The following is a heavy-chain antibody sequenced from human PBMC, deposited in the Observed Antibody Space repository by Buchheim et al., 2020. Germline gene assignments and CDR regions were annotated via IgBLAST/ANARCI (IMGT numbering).Heavy chain of an antibody. CDR3: AKGLPGYSYEGNFDY. J-gene: IGHJ4*02. V-gene: IGHV3-30*18. CDR1: GFTFSSYG. Sequence: QVQLVESGGGVVQPGRSLRLSCAASGFTFSSYGMHWVRQAPGKGLEWVAVISYDGSNKYYADSVKGRFTISRDNSKNTLYLQMNSLSAEDTAVYYCAKGLPGYSYEGNFDYWGQGAL. D-gene: IGHD5-18*01. CDR2: ISYDGSNK.